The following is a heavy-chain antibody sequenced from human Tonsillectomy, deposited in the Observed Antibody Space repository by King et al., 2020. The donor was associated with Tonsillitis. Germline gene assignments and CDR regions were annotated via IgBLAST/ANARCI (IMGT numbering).Heavy chain of an antibody. Sequence: QLQESGPGLVKPSETLSVSCTVSGGSITSYYWTWIRQPPGKGLEWIGYIYYTGDTNYNSSLKSRATMSLDTSKNQFPLKLSSVTAADTAVYYCARGISSGSYYDYWGQGTLVTVSS. V-gene: IGHV4-59*01. D-gene: IGHD1-26*01. CDR1: GGSITSYY. J-gene: IGHJ4*02. CDR3: ARGISSGSYYDY. CDR2: IYYTGDT.